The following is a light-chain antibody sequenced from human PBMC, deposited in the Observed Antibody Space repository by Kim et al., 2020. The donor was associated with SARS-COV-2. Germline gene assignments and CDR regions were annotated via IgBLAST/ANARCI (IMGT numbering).Light chain of an antibody. J-gene: IGKJ2*01. CDR3: QQYGSTPYT. CDR2: EAF. CDR1: QCVGSSL. V-gene: IGKV3-20*01. Sequence: LSPGERATHSCMASQCVGSSLLAWYQQKPGQAPRLLIYEAFKRVAGIPDRFSGSGSGTDFTLTISRPEPEDFAMYYCQQYGSTPYTFGQGTKLEI.